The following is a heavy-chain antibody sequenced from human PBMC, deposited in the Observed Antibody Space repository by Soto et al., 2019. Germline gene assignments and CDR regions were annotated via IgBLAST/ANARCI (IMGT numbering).Heavy chain of an antibody. CDR1: GCTFDDYG. J-gene: IGHJ6*02. CDR3: ARDPYYDILTGYNGMDV. CDR2: INWNGGST. D-gene: IGHD3-9*01. V-gene: IGHV3-20*04. Sequence: GRSLRLSCAASGCTFDDYGMSCVRQAPGKGLEWVSGINWNGGSTGYADSVKGRFTISRDNAKNSLYLQMNSLRAEDTALYYCARDPYYDILTGYNGMDVWGQGTTVTVSS.